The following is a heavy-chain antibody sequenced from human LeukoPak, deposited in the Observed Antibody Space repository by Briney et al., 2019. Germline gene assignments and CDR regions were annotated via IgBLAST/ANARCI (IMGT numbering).Heavy chain of an antibody. CDR1: GFTFSSYA. CDR2: ISYDGSNK. V-gene: IGHV3-30*07. D-gene: IGHD3-22*01. CDR3: ARAAGYYYDSSGQRGGFDY. Sequence: GGSLRLSCAASGFTFSSYAMHWVRQAPGKGLEWVAVISYDGSNKYYADSVKGRFTISRDNSKNTLYLQMNSLRAEDTAVYYCARAAGYYYDSSGQRGGFDYWGQGTLVTVSS. J-gene: IGHJ4*02.